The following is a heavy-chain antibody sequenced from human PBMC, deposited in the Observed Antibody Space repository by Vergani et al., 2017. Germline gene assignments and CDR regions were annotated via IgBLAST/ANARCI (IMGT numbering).Heavy chain of an antibody. Sequence: QVQLVQSGAEVKKPGSSVKVSCKASGGTFSSYAISWVRQAPGQGLEWMGGIIPIFGTANYAQKFQGRVTITADESTSTAYMELSSLRSEDTAVYYCARDRGGINNVRGAYEALFDDWGQGTLVTVSS. J-gene: IGHJ4*02. D-gene: IGHD3-10*02. CDR3: ARDRGGINNVRGAYEALFDD. CDR1: GGTFSSYA. V-gene: IGHV1-69*12. CDR2: IIPIFGTA.